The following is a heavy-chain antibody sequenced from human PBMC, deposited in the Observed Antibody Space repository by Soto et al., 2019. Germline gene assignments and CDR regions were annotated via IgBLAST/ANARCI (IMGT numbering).Heavy chain of an antibody. Sequence: HPGGSLRLSCAASGFTFSTYAMSWVRQAPGKGLEWVSAISGSGSFTYYSDSVKGRFTISRDNSKNTLFLQMSSLRAEDTAVYYCAKGGGSSSWPDALDYWGQGTLVTVSS. J-gene: IGHJ4*01. CDR2: ISGSGSFT. CDR1: GFTFSTYA. D-gene: IGHD6-13*01. V-gene: IGHV3-23*01. CDR3: AKGGGSSSWPDALDY.